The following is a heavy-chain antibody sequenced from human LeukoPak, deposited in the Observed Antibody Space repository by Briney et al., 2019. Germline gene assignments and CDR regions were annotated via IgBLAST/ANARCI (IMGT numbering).Heavy chain of an antibody. CDR1: GGSISIYY. Sequence: SETLSLTCTVSGGSISIYYWSWIRQPAGKGLEWIGRIYTSGSTNYTPSLKSRVTTSVDTSKNQFSLKLSSVTAADTAVYYCARDRAALIGFHYWGQGTPVTVSS. CDR2: IYTSGST. J-gene: IGHJ4*02. D-gene: IGHD2-15*01. CDR3: ARDRAALIGFHY. V-gene: IGHV4-4*07.